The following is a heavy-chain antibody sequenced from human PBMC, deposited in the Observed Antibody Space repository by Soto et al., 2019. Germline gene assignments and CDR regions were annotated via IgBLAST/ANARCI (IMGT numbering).Heavy chain of an antibody. Sequence: EVQLLDSGGGLVQPGGSLRLSCAASGFTFNTYDMSWVRQAPGTGLEWVSSIATTGETTFYADSVRGRFTISRDNSKNTLFLQINTLRADDTVIYYCVRHWGGWGHGTLVTVSS. CDR1: GFTFNTYD. CDR2: IATTGETT. CDR3: VRHWGG. V-gene: IGHV3-23*01. D-gene: IGHD2-21*01. J-gene: IGHJ4*01.